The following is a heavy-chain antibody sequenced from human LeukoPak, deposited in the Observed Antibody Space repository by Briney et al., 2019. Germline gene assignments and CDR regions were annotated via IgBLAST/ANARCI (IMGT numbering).Heavy chain of an antibody. Sequence: PGGSLRLSRVASGFTFNIYAMTWVRQAPGKGLEWVSAIRGSGDSTYYADSVKGRFTISRDNSKNTVYLQMNSLRAEDTAVYYCAKWDAYIESWGQGTLVTVSS. V-gene: IGHV3-23*01. D-gene: IGHD3-16*01. J-gene: IGHJ5*02. CDR1: GFTFNIYA. CDR3: AKWDAYIES. CDR2: IRGSGDST.